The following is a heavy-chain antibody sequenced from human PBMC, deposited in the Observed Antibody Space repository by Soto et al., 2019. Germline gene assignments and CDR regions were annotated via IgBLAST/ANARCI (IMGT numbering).Heavy chain of an antibody. Sequence: GGSLRLSCAASGFTFSDYYMSWIRQAPGKGLEWVSYISSSGSTIYYADSVKDRFTISRDNAKNSLYLQMNSLRAEDTAVYYCAREGATVTHNWFDPWGQGTLVTVSS. V-gene: IGHV3-11*01. J-gene: IGHJ5*02. CDR2: ISSSGSTI. CDR3: AREGATVTHNWFDP. D-gene: IGHD4-17*01. CDR1: GFTFSDYY.